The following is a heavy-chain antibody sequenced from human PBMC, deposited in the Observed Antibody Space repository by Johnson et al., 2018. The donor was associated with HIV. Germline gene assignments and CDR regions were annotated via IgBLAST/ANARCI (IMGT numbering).Heavy chain of an antibody. D-gene: IGHD6-13*01. CDR2: IYSRDTT. CDR3: AKNFGKILAAGGLEVGDAFDI. V-gene: IGHV3-66*01. Sequence: VESGGGLVQPGGSLRLSCAVSGFTVISNYMTWVRQAPGKGLEWVSIIYSRDTTYYADSVKGRFTISRDSSKNTLYLQMKSLRDEDTAVYYCAKNFGKILAAGGLEVGDAFDIWGQGTMVTVSS. CDR1: GFTVISNY. J-gene: IGHJ3*02.